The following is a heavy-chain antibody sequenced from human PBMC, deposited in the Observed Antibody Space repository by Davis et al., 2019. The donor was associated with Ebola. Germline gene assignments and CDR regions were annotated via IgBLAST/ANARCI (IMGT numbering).Heavy chain of an antibody. V-gene: IGHV4-34*01. CDR3: ARDGWSYYGMDV. J-gene: IGHJ6*02. CDR2: INHSGST. Sequence: MPGGSLRLSCAASGFTFSSYAMSWVRQAPGKGLEWIGEINHSGSTNYNPSLKSRVTISVDTSKNQFSLKLSSVTAADTAVYYCARDGWSYYGMDVWGQGTTVTVSS. D-gene: IGHD3-10*01. CDR1: GFTFSSYA.